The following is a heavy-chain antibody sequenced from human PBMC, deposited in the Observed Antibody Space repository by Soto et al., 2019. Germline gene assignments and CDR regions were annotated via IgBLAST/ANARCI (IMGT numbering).Heavy chain of an antibody. J-gene: IGHJ4*02. CDR2: MIGDGTSW. CDR1: GFNFRIYA. Sequence: EVQLLDSGGGLAQAGGSLRLSCAASGFNFRIYAMNWVRQAPGKGLEWVSVMIGDGTSWDYADSVRGRFTISRDNSKNRLYLQMNSLRAEDTAVYYCAKDLRPDGRYDLDYWGQGTLVTVSS. D-gene: IGHD1-26*01. V-gene: IGHV3-23*01. CDR3: AKDLRPDGRYDLDY.